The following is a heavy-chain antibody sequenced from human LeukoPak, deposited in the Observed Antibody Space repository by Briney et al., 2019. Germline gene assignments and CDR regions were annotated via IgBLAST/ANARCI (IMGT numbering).Heavy chain of an antibody. CDR1: GFTFDGYA. Sequence: GRSLRLSCAASGFTFDGYAMHWVRQAPGKGLEWVSGISWNSGSIGYADSVKGRFTISRDNAKNSLYLQMNSLRAEDTALYYCAKLYYDSSGYPYFDYWGQGTLVTVSS. D-gene: IGHD3-22*01. V-gene: IGHV3-9*01. CDR2: ISWNSGSI. J-gene: IGHJ4*02. CDR3: AKLYYDSSGYPYFDY.